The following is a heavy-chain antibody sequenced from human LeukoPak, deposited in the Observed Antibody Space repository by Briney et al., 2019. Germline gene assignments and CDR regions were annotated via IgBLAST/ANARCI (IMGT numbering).Heavy chain of an antibody. CDR1: GFTFSSYW. CDR2: LYSGGST. J-gene: IGHJ4*02. D-gene: IGHD2-15*01. CDR3: AGMGSGYYLDY. Sequence: GGSLRLSCAASGFTFSSYWMSWVRQAPGKGLEWVSILYSGGSTNYADSVKGRFTISRVNSKNTLYLQMNTLRAEDTAVYYCAGMGSGYYLDYWGQGTLVTVSS. V-gene: IGHV3-53*01.